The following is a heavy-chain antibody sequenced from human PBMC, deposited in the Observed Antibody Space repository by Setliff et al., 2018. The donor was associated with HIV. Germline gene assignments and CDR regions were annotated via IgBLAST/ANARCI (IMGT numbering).Heavy chain of an antibody. CDR2: MSGGSTSHM. J-gene: IGHJ5*02. CDR3: AIYTWNNWILGWFDP. Sequence: GGSLRLSCAASGFTFSDHYMSWIRQAPGKGLEWVSYMSGGSTSHMNYADSVKCRFTISRDNAKNSLYLQMNIMRAEDTAVYYCAIYTWNNWILGWFDPWGQGTQVTVSS. CDR1: GFTFSDHY. D-gene: IGHD1-20*01. V-gene: IGHV3-11*06.